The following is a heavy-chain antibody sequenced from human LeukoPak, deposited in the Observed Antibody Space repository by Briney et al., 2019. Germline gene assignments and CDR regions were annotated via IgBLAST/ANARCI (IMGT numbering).Heavy chain of an antibody. V-gene: IGHV1-46*01. CDR1: GYTFTSYY. J-gene: IGHJ3*02. CDR3: ARAFTVAGNSDAFDI. Sequence: GASVKVSCKASGYTFTSYYMHWVRQAPGQGFEWMGIINPSGGSTSYAQKFQGRVTMTRDTSTSTVYMELSSLRSEDTAVYYCARAFTVAGNSDAFDIWGQGTMVTVSS. D-gene: IGHD6-19*01. CDR2: INPSGGST.